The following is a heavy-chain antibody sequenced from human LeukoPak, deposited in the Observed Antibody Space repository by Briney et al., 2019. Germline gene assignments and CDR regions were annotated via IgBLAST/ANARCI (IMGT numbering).Heavy chain of an antibody. CDR3: ATDREGDPSCYYLV. Sequence: PGGSLRLSCAASGFSFSDYVMTWVRQAPGKGLERVSSISANGGGTYYADSVKGRFTISRDNSKNTLFLQMNSLRAEDSAVYYCATDREGDPSCYYLVGGQGTLITVSS. CDR1: GFSFSDYV. CDR2: ISANGGGT. J-gene: IGHJ4*02. V-gene: IGHV3-23*01. D-gene: IGHD3-22*01.